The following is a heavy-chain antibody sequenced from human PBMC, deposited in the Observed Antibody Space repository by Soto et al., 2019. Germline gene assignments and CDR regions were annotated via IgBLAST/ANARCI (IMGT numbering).Heavy chain of an antibody. CDR1: GFALTARPVG. CDR2: IYWDDDK. Sequence: SGPTLVNPTQTLTLTCSFSGFALTARPVGVGWVRQPPGKALEWLAVIYWDDDKRYSPSLRSRLTITKDASKNRVVLTVTNMDPADTATYYCAHRLGGYTWNDGYLDYWGQGALVTVSS. CDR3: AHRLGGYTWNDGYLDY. J-gene: IGHJ4*02. V-gene: IGHV2-5*02. D-gene: IGHD1-20*01.